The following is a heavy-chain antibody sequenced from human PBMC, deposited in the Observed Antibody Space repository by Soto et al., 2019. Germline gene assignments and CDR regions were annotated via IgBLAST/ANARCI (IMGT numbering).Heavy chain of an antibody. V-gene: IGHV4-30-4*01. CDR3: VRERVGFDSSGYPSRYFDF. CDR2: IFYSGST. Sequence: QVQLQESGPRLVRPSETLSLTCNVSGGPISGDYYWTWIRQPPGKGLEWIGYIFYSGSTYYNPSLKSRVTMSVDTSKNQFSLRLSSVTAADTAVYYCVRERVGFDSSGYPSRYFDFWGQGILDIVSS. J-gene: IGHJ4*02. CDR1: GGPISGDYY. D-gene: IGHD3-22*01.